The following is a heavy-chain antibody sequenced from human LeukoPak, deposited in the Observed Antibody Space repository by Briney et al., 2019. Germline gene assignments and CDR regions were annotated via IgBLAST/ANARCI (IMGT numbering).Heavy chain of an antibody. V-gene: IGHV4-59*12. Sequence: SETLSLTCTVSGGSISSYYWSWIRQPPGKGLEWIGYIYYSGSTNYNPSLKSRVPISVDTYKNQFSLKLNSVTVAETDVYYCARGWGAPGSLDYWGQGTLVSVSS. CDR3: ARGWGAPGSLDY. CDR1: GGSISSYY. D-gene: IGHD6-13*01. CDR2: IYYSGST. J-gene: IGHJ4*02.